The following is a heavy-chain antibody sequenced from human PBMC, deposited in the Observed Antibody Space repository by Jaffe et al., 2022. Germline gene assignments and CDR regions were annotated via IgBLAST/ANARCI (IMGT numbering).Heavy chain of an antibody. Sequence: QVQLVQSGAEVKKPGSSVKVSCKASGGTFSSYAISWVRQAPGQGLEWMGGIIPIFGTANYAQKFQGRVTITADESTSTAYMELSSLRSEDTAVYYCARARVGVVPAAMYNYYMDVWGKGTTVTVSS. V-gene: IGHV1-69*01. CDR3: ARARVGVVPAAMYNYYMDV. CDR1: GGTFSSYA. D-gene: IGHD2-2*01. CDR2: IIPIFGTA. J-gene: IGHJ6*03.